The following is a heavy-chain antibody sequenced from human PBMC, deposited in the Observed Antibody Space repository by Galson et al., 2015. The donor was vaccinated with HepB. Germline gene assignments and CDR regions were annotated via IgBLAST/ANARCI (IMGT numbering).Heavy chain of an antibody. Sequence: SVKVSCKASGYNFNTYAINWVRQAPGRGLEWMGWINDHNGNANYAQKFQDRFTMTTDTSTTTAYMELRSLTSDDTAIYYCARGVMPTRGWPTFDFWGQGTLVTVSS. D-gene: IGHD5-24*01. CDR2: INDHNGNA. J-gene: IGHJ4*02. CDR3: ARGVMPTRGWPTFDF. V-gene: IGHV1-18*01. CDR1: GYNFNTYA.